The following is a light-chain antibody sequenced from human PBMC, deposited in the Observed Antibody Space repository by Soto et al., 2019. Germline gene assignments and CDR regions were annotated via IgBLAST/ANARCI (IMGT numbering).Light chain of an antibody. Sequence: EIILTQSPDTLSLSPGERATLSCRASQTVSSNYLAWCQQRPGQAPRLLIYDASNRATGIPVRFSGSGSGADFTLTISSLEPEDFAVYYCQQRSTWPPFSFGPGTKVDIK. CDR1: QTVSSNY. V-gene: IGKV3D-20*02. CDR3: QQRSTWPPFS. CDR2: DAS. J-gene: IGKJ3*01.